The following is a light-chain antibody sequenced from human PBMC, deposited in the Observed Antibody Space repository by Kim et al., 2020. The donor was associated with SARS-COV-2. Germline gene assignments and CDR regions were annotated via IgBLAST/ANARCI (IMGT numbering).Light chain of an antibody. CDR3: SSYAGSNTHVV. J-gene: IGLJ2*01. Sequence: QSVTITCTGTSSAVVGYNYVSWYQQHPGKAPKLMIYEVSKRPSGVPDRFSGSKSGNTASLTVSGLQAEDEADYYCSSYAGSNTHVVFGGGTQLTVL. V-gene: IGLV2-8*01. CDR1: SSAVVGYNY. CDR2: EVS.